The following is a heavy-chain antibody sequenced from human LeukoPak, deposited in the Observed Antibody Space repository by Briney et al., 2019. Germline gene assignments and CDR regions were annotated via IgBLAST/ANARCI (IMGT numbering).Heavy chain of an antibody. V-gene: IGHV3-23*01. J-gene: IGHJ4*02. D-gene: IGHD2-21*02. CDR1: GFTFSSYA. CDR3: TKPYCGGDCYSGPGYYFDY. Sequence: GGSLGLSCAASGFTFSSYAMNWARQAPGKGLEWVSAISGSGGRTYYADSVKGRFTISRDNSKNTLYLQMNSLRAEDTAVYYCTKPYCGGDCYSGPGYYFDYWGQGALVTVSS. CDR2: ISGSGGRT.